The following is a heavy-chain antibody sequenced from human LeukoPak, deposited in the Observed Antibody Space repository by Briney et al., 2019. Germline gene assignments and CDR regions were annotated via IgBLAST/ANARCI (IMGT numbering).Heavy chain of an antibody. CDR1: GYTFTSYG. D-gene: IGHD3-22*01. CDR3: ARSIKPNYYDSSGYSGLDY. J-gene: IGHJ4*02. CDR2: ISAYNGNT. V-gene: IGHV1-18*01. Sequence: GASVKVSCKASGYTFTSYGISWVRQAPGQGLEWMGWISAYNGNTNYAQKLQGRVTMTTDTSTSTAYMELRSLRSDDTAVYYCARSIKPNYYDSSGYSGLDYWGRGTLVTVSS.